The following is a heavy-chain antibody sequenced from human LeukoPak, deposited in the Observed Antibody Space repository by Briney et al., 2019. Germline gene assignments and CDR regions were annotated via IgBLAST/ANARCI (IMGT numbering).Heavy chain of an antibody. Sequence: SETLSLTCTVSGGSISHINYYWGWIRQPPGKGLEWIGSIYYSGSTYYNPSLKSRLTISVDTSKNQFSLKLSSVTAADTAVYFCARQSPGSSGWYLNYWGQGTLVTVSS. D-gene: IGHD6-19*01. J-gene: IGHJ4*02. CDR1: GGSISHINYY. V-gene: IGHV4-39*01. CDR3: ARQSPGSSGWYLNY. CDR2: IYYSGST.